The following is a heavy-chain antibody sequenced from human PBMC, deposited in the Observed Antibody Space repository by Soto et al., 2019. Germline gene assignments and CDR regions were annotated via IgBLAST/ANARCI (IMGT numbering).Heavy chain of an antibody. V-gene: IGHV3-21*06. Sequence: EVQLVESGGGLVKPGGSLRLSCAASGFTFSSYSMNWVRQAPGKGLEWVSSISRSSSYIYYADSVKGRFTISRDNAKNSLYLHMHSLRAEDTAVYYCARDGSARHKPYYYGMDVWGQGNTVTVSS. D-gene: IGHD1-26*01. J-gene: IGHJ6*02. CDR1: GFTFSSYS. CDR2: ISRSSSYI. CDR3: ARDGSARHKPYYYGMDV.